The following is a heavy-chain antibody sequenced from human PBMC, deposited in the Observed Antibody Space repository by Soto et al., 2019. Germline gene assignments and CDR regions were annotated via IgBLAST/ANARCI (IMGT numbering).Heavy chain of an antibody. Sequence: EVQLVESGGGLVKPGGSLRLSCAASGFTFSSYSMNWVRQAPGKGLEWVSSISRNSDYIYYSDSVKGRFIISRDNARTSLYLHMNSLRAEDTAVYYCARVGAYVGEFDYFDYWGQGALVTFSS. D-gene: IGHD3-10*01. CDR3: ARVGAYVGEFDYFDY. J-gene: IGHJ4*02. CDR2: ISRNSDYI. V-gene: IGHV3-21*01. CDR1: GFTFSSYS.